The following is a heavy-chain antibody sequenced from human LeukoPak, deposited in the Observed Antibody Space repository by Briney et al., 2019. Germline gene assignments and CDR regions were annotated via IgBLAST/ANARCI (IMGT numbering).Heavy chain of an antibody. CDR2: MYCSGST. J-gene: IGHJ4*02. Sequence: SETQSLTGTFSGRSISISSYYWAWIRERPGKGREWIGRMYCSGSTYYHPSLKSRGTISVDTPKNHFSLKLSSVTAADTAVYYCARHKDMRTTLTPFVYWGREPRVTVSS. D-gene: IGHD4-17*01. V-gene: IGHV4-39*01. CDR1: GRSISISSYY. CDR3: ARHKDMRTTLTPFVY.